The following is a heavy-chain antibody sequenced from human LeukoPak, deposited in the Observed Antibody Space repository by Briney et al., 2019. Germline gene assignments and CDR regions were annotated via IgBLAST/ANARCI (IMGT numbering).Heavy chain of an antibody. CDR1: GFTFSNAW. V-gene: IGHV3-15*01. J-gene: IGHJ4*02. CDR2: IKSETDGGTT. Sequence: KPGGSLRLSCAASGFTFSNAWMSWVRQAPGKGLEWVGRIKSETDGGTTDYAAPVKGRFTISRDDSKNTLYLQMNSLKTEDTAVYYCTTETIRVGATSHFDYWGQGTLVTVSS. CDR3: TTETIRVGATSHFDY. D-gene: IGHD1-26*01.